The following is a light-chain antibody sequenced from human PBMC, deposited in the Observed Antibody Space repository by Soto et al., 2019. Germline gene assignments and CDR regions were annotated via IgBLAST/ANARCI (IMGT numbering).Light chain of an antibody. CDR1: QSVRSSY. Sequence: EIVLTQSPGTLSLCPGERATLSCRAIQSVRSSYLAWYQQKPGQAPRLLIYGASSRATGIPDRFSGSGSGTDFTLTISRLEPEDFAVYYCQQYGSSPPITFGQGTRLEI. V-gene: IGKV3-20*01. J-gene: IGKJ5*01. CDR3: QQYGSSPPIT. CDR2: GAS.